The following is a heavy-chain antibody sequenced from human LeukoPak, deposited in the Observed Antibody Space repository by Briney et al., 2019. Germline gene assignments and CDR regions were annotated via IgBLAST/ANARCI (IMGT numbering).Heavy chain of an antibody. V-gene: IGHV1-69*13. CDR1: GGTFSSYA. Sequence: ASVKVSCKASGGTFSSYAISWVRQAPGQGLEWMGGIIPIFGTANYAQKFQGRVTITADETTSTAYMELSSLGSEDTAVYYCARGSSGWYVDYRGQGTLVTVSS. J-gene: IGHJ4*02. D-gene: IGHD6-19*01. CDR2: IIPIFGTA. CDR3: ARGSSGWYVDY.